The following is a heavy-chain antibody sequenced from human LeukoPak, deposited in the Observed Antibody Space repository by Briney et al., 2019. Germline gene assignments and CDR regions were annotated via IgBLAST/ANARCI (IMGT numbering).Heavy chain of an antibody. Sequence: ASVKVSCKASGYTFTGYYMHWVRQAPGQGLEWMGWINPNSGGTNYAQKLQGRVTMTTDTSTSTAYMELRSLRSDDTAVYYCATRGGYCSSTSCYHLNYFDYWGQGTLVTVSS. V-gene: IGHV1-2*02. CDR1: GYTFTGYY. D-gene: IGHD2-2*01. CDR3: ATRGGYCSSTSCYHLNYFDY. CDR2: INPNSGGT. J-gene: IGHJ4*02.